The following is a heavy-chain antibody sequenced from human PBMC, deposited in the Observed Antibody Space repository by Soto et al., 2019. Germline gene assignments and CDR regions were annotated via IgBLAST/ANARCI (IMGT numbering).Heavy chain of an antibody. Sequence: GGSLSLSCAASGFTFSSYGMHWVRQAPGKGLEWVAVIWYDGSNKYYADSVKGRFTISRDNSKNTLYLQMNSLRAEDTAVYYCARDYDFWSGYYTPQGGPNDPWGQGTLVTVSS. CDR1: GFTFSSYG. D-gene: IGHD3-3*01. V-gene: IGHV3-33*01. CDR2: IWYDGSNK. J-gene: IGHJ5*02. CDR3: ARDYDFWSGYYTPQGGPNDP.